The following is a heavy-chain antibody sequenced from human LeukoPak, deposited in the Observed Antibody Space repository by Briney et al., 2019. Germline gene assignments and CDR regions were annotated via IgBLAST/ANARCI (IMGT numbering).Heavy chain of an antibody. D-gene: IGHD1-1*01. CDR3: ARRDTTYFDY. CDR2: IYPDDSDT. V-gene: IGHV5-51*01. J-gene: IGHJ4*02. Sequence: GESLKISCNGAAYKFSNYWIAWVRQRPGEDLEWMGIIYPDDSDTRYSPSFQDLVTISADKSISTAYLQWTSLKASDTAIYYCARRDTTYFDYWGQGSLVTVSS. CDR1: AYKFSNYW.